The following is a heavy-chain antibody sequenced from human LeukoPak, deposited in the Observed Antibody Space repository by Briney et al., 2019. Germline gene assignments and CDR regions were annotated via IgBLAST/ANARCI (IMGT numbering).Heavy chain of an antibody. CDR1: GGSISSYY. CDR2: IYTSGTI. CDR3: ARDSGTTGEVKFDP. D-gene: IGHD3-10*01. J-gene: IGHJ5*02. Sequence: PSETLSLTCTVSGGSISSYYWSWIRQPAGTALEWIGRIYTSGTITYNPSLKSRVTMSVDTSKNQFSLKLSSVTAADTAVYYCARDSGTTGEVKFDPWGQGTLVTVSS. V-gene: IGHV4-4*07.